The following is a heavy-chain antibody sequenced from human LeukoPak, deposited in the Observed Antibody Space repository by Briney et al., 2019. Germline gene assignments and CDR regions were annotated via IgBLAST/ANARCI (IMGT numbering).Heavy chain of an antibody. CDR1: GFTFSSYY. D-gene: IGHD2-15*01. CDR3: AGGPSSGYGTCWFDS. Sequence: GGSLRLSCVASGFTFSSYYMNWVRQAPGKGLEWVSSITSSSSYIYYADSVKGRFTISRDSAKNSLWLQMDSLRADDTAVYYCAGGPSSGYGTCWFDSWGQRALVTVSS. J-gene: IGHJ5*01. V-gene: IGHV3-21*06. CDR2: ITSSSSYI.